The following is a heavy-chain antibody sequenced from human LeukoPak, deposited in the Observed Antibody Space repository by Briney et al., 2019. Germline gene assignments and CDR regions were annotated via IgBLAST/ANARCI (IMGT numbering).Heavy chain of an antibody. Sequence: GGSLRLSCAVSGFTFNNYWIHWVRQAPGKGLEWVSFASNDGSVTAYADSVKGRFTISRDNAKNSLYLQMNSLRAEDTAVYYCARGRKDCSAGNCYSDYWGQGTLVTVSS. CDR3: ARGRKDCSAGNCYSDY. CDR2: ASNDGSVT. D-gene: IGHD2-15*01. CDR1: GFTFNNYW. V-gene: IGHV3-74*01. J-gene: IGHJ4*02.